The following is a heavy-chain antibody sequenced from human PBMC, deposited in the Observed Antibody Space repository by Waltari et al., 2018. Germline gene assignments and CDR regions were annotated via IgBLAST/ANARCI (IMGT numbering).Heavy chain of an antibody. Sequence: EVQLVESGGGLVQPGGSLRLSCAASGFTFSNSWMDWVRQAPGKGLEWVANIKPDGSESHYVDSVQGRFTVSRDNTQNLWYLQMNTLRVDDTAVYYCSLSLNSWGQGTLVTVSP. CDR2: IKPDGSES. CDR1: GFTFSNSW. V-gene: IGHV3-7*01. J-gene: IGHJ4*02. CDR3: SLSLNS.